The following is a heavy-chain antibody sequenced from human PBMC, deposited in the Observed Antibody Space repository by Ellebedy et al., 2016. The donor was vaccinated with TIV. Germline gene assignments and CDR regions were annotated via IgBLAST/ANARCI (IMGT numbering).Heavy chain of an antibody. Sequence: MPSETLSLTCTVSGGSISSGGYYWSWIRQHPGKGLEWIGYIYYSGSTYYNPSLKSRVTISVDTSKNQFSLKLSSVTAADTAVYYCARRSGARFDYWGQGTLVTVSS. J-gene: IGHJ4*02. CDR3: ARRSGARFDY. CDR2: IYYSGST. CDR1: GGSISSGGYY. V-gene: IGHV4-31*03.